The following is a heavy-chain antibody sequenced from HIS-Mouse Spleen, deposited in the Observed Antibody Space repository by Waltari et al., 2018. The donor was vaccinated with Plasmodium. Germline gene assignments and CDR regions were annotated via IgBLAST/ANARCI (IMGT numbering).Heavy chain of an antibody. Sequence: QVQLVQSGAEVKKPGASVKVSCKASGYTFTGYDMHWVRTDPGNGIEWRGWINPNSGGTNYAQKFQGRVTMTRDTSISTAYMELSRLRSDDTAVYYCARVLGYKAAAGTFVEYFQHWGQGTLVTVSS. CDR1: GYTFTGYD. CDR2: INPNSGGT. J-gene: IGHJ1*01. D-gene: IGHD6-13*01. V-gene: IGHV1-2*02. CDR3: ARVLGYKAAAGTFVEYFQH.